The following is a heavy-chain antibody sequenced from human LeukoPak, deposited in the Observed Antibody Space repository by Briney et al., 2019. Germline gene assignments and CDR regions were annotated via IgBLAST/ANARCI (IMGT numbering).Heavy chain of an antibody. CDR1: GGSISSYY. CDR2: VSYSGNT. V-gene: IGHV4-59*08. Sequence: PSETLSLTCTVSGGSISSYYWSWIRQPPGKRLEWIGYVSYSGNTNYNPSFKSRVTISVDTSKNQFSLKLSSVTAADTAVYYCARGRFLYYYYYYMDVWGKGTTVTVSS. CDR3: ARGRFLYYYYYYMDV. J-gene: IGHJ6*03. D-gene: IGHD3-3*01.